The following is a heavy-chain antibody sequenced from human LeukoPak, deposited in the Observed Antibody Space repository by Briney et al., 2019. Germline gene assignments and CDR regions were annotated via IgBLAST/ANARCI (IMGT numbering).Heavy chain of an antibody. CDR3: ARGGITMIVSSRFDP. Sequence: GASVKVSCKASGYTFTGYYMHWVRQAPGQGLEWMGWINPNSGGTNYAQKFQGRVTMTRDTSISTAYMELSSLRSEDTAVYYCARGGITMIVSSRFDPWGQGTLATVSS. CDR1: GYTFTGYY. CDR2: INPNSGGT. V-gene: IGHV1-2*02. D-gene: IGHD3-22*01. J-gene: IGHJ5*02.